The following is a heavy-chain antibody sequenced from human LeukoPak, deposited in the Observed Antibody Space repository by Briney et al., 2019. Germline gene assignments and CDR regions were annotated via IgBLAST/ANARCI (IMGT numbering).Heavy chain of an antibody. J-gene: IGHJ4*02. CDR2: IKEDGSEK. Sequence: GGSLRPSCAASGFTFSSYWMSWVRQAPGKGLEWVANIKEDGSEKYYVDSVKGRFAISRDNAKNSLYLQVNSLRAEDTAVYYCADGEGRPLNYWGRGILVTVSS. V-gene: IGHV3-7*01. CDR1: GFTFSSYW. CDR3: ADGEGRPLNY. D-gene: IGHD3-3*01.